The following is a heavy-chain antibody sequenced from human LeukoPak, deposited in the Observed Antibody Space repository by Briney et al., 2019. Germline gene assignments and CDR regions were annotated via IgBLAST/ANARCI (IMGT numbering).Heavy chain of an antibody. CDR2: IIPIFGTA. J-gene: IGHJ6*03. D-gene: IGHD2-2*01. V-gene: IGHV1-69*05. CDR3: ASSTNPYYYYMDV. Sequence: GASVTVSFTASGGTFSIYAISWVRQALGQGLEWMGGIIPIFGTANYAQKFQGRVTITTHESTSTAYMELSSLRSEDTAVYYCASSTNPYYYYMDVWGKGTTVTVSS. CDR1: GGTFSIYA.